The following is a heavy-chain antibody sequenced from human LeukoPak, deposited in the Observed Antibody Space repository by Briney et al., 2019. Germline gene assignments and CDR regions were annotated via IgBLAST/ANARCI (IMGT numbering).Heavy chain of an antibody. CDR1: GLTFSSYS. Sequence: PGGSLRLSCTPSGLTFSSYSMNWVRQAPGKGLEWVSSISSSSSYIYYAHSVKGRFTISRDNAKNSLYLQMNGLRAEDTAVYYCARGRYCSSTSCQKPFDYWGQGTLVTVSS. D-gene: IGHD2-2*01. J-gene: IGHJ4*02. V-gene: IGHV3-21*01. CDR2: ISSSSSYI. CDR3: ARGRYCSSTSCQKPFDY.